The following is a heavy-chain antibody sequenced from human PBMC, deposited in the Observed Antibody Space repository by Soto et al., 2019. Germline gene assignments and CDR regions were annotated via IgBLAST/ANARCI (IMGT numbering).Heavy chain of an antibody. D-gene: IGHD5-12*01. V-gene: IGHV5-51*01. CDR3: ARQSDGYNAPYDFDY. CDR1: GYSFTSYW. J-gene: IGHJ4*02. CDR2: IYPGDSDT. Sequence: PGESLKISWNSSGYSFTSYWIGWVRQMPGKGLEWMGIIYPGDSDTRYSPSFQGQVTTSADKSISTAYLQWSSLKASDTAMYYCARQSDGYNAPYDFDYWGQGTLVTVSS.